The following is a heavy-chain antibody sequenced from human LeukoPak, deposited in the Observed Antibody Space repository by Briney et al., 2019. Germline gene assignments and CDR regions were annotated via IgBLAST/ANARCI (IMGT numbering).Heavy chain of an antibody. J-gene: IGHJ5*02. CDR1: GGSISSYY. V-gene: IGHV4-4*07. Sequence: SETLSLTCTVSGGSISSYYWSWIRQPAGKGLEWIGRIYTSGSTNYNPSLKSRVTMSVDTSKNQFSLKLSSVTAADTAVYYCARDILWFEELGSEENWFDPWGQGTLVTVSS. D-gene: IGHD3-10*01. CDR2: IYTSGST. CDR3: ARDILWFEELGSEENWFDP.